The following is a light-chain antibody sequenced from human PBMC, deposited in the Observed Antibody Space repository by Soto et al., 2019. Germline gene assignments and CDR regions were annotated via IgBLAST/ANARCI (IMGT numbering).Light chain of an antibody. CDR1: QSVSSSY. Sequence: EIVLTQSPGTLSLSPGERATLSCRASQSVSSSYLAWYQQKPGQAPRLLIYGASTRATGIPARFSGSGSGTDFTLTISSLDPEDFAVYYCQQRNNWPSFGQGTRLEIK. CDR3: QQRNNWPS. J-gene: IGKJ5*01. CDR2: GAS. V-gene: IGKV3D-20*02.